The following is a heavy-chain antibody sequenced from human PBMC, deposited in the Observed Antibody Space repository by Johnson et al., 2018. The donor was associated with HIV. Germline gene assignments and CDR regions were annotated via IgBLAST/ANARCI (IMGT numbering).Heavy chain of an antibody. V-gene: IGHV3-66*02. CDR2: IYSGGST. CDR3: ASPGTVVTGLAFDI. D-gene: IGHD4-23*01. J-gene: IGHJ3*02. Sequence: VQLVESGGGVVRPGGSLRLSCAASGFTFDDYGMSWVRQAPGKGLEWVSVIYSGGSTYYADSVKGRFTISRDNSKNTLYLQMNSLRAEDTAVYYCASPGTVVTGLAFDIWGQGTMFTVSS. CDR1: GFTFDDYG.